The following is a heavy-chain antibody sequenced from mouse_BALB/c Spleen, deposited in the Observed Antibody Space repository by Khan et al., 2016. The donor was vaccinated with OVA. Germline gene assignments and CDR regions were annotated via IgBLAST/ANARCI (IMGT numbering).Heavy chain of an antibody. V-gene: IGHV2-6-1*01. CDR1: GFSLTNYG. CDR2: IWSDGST. D-gene: IGHD2-10*01. J-gene: IGHJ4*01. CDR3: ARQPYYHYYLMDY. Sequence: QVQLKESGPGLVAPSQSLSITCTISGFSLTNYGIHWVRQPPGKGLEWLVVIWSDGSTTYNSALKSRLSTSKDNSKSQAFLKMNSLQTDDTAIYYCARQPYYHYYLMDYWGQGTSVTVSS.